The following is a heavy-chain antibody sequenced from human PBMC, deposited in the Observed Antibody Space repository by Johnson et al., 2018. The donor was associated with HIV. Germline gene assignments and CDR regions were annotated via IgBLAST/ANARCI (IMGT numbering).Heavy chain of an antibody. J-gene: IGHJ3*02. CDR2: IRYDGSNQ. D-gene: IGHD5-12*01. Sequence: QVQLVESGGGVVQPGGSLRLSCVASGFTFSSYGIHWVRQAPGKGLEWVAFIRYDGSNQYYADSGKGRFTIFRDNSKNTLYWQMSSLRAEDTAVYYCAKSLPGYDAFDIWGQGTMVTVSS. CDR3: AKSLPGYDAFDI. CDR1: GFTFSSYG. V-gene: IGHV3-30*02.